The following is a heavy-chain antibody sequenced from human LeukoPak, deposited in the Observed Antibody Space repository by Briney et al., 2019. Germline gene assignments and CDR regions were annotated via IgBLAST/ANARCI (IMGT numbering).Heavy chain of an antibody. CDR2: INHSGRT. CDR3: ARDVVVVPAAIHYGMDV. D-gene: IGHD2-2*01. CDR1: GGSFSDYF. J-gene: IGHJ6*02. V-gene: IGHV4-34*01. Sequence: SETLSLTCAVYGGSFSDYFWGWIRQPPGKGLEWIGEINHSGRTYYNPSLKSRVTISVDTSKNQFSLNLSSVTAADTAVYYCARDVVVVPAAIHYGMDVWGQGATVTVSS.